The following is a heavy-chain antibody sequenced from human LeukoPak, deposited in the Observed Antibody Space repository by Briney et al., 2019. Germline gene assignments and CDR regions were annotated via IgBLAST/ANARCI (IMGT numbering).Heavy chain of an antibody. CDR1: GFTFSSYG. Sequence: GGSPRLSCAASGFTFSSYGMHWVRQAPGKGLEWVAVISYDGSNKYYADSVKGRFTISRDNSKNTLYLQMNSLRAEDTAVYYCANLHSSGYDYWGQGTLVTVSS. CDR2: ISYDGSNK. V-gene: IGHV3-30*18. D-gene: IGHD3-22*01. CDR3: ANLHSSGYDY. J-gene: IGHJ4*02.